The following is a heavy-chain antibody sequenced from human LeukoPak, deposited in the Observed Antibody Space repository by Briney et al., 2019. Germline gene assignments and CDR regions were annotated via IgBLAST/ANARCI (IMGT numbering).Heavy chain of an antibody. D-gene: IGHD1-20*01. CDR3: AKDASYNWNPVYYYYYGMDV. Sequence: GRSLRLSCAASGFTFSSYGMHWVRQAPGKGLEWVSAISGSGGSTYYADSVKGRFTISRDNSKNTLYLQMNSLRAEDTAVYYCAKDASYNWNPVYYYYYGMDVWGQWTTVTVSS. J-gene: IGHJ6*02. CDR1: GFTFSSYG. CDR2: ISGSGGST. V-gene: IGHV3-23*01.